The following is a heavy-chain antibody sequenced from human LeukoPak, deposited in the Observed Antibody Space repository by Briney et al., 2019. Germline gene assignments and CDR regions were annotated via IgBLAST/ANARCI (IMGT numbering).Heavy chain of an antibody. Sequence: GGSLRLSCAASGFTFSSYAMSWVRQAPGKGLEWVSVISGSGGSTYYADSVKGRFTISRDKSKNTLYLQMNSLRAEDTAVYYCARGTDYSNYEGFDIWGRGTMVTVSS. CDR1: GFTFSSYA. D-gene: IGHD4-11*01. V-gene: IGHV3-23*01. CDR2: ISGSGGST. CDR3: ARGTDYSNYEGFDI. J-gene: IGHJ3*02.